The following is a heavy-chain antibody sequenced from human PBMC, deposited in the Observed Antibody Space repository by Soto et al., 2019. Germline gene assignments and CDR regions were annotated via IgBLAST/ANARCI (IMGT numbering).Heavy chain of an antibody. J-gene: IGHJ6*02. CDR3: ARLGGYYYYGMDV. D-gene: IGHD3-16*01. Sequence: SVKVSCKASGGTFSSYAISWVRQAPGQGLEWMGGIIPIFGTANYAQKFQGRVTITADKSTSTAYMKLSSLRSEDTAVYYCARLGGYYYYGMDVWGQGTTVTVSS. V-gene: IGHV1-69*06. CDR2: IIPIFGTA. CDR1: GGTFSSYA.